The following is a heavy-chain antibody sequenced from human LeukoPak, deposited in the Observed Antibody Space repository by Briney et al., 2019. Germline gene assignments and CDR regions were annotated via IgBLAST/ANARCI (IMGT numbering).Heavy chain of an antibody. V-gene: IGHV3-30*18. J-gene: IGHJ3*02. CDR3: AKECPGHAFDI. CDR2: ISYDGSNK. Sequence: GGSLRLSCAASGFTFSSYGMHWVRQAPGKGLEWVAVISYDGSNKYYADSVKGRFTISRDNSKNTLYLQMNSLRAEDTAVYYCAKECPGHAFDIWGQGTMVTVSS. D-gene: IGHD5/OR15-5a*01. CDR1: GFTFSSYG.